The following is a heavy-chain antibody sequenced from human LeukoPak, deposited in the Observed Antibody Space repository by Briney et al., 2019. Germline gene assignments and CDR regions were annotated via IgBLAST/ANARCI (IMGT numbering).Heavy chain of an antibody. CDR3: ARCLVVPAAADWFDP. CDR1: GYSISSGYY. D-gene: IGHD2-2*01. J-gene: IGHJ5*02. Sequence: SETLSLTCTVSGYSISSGYYWGWIRQPPGKGLEWIGSIYHSGNTFYNPSLKSRVTISVDTSKNQFSLKLSSVTAADTAVYYCARCLVVPAAADWFDPWGQGTLVTVSS. CDR2: IYHSGNT. V-gene: IGHV4-38-2*02.